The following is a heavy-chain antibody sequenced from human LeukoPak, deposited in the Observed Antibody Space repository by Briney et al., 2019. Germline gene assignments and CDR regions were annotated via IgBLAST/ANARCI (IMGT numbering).Heavy chain of an antibody. V-gene: IGHV3-30-3*01. CDR1: GFTFSSYA. J-gene: IGHJ4*02. Sequence: GGSLRLSCAASGFTFSSYAMHWVRQAPGKGLEWVAVISYDGSNKYYADSVKGRFTISRDNSKNTLYLQMNSLRAEDTAVYYCARAVPNLYYDILTGYFFDYWGQGTLVTVSS. CDR3: ARAVPNLYYDILTGYFFDY. CDR2: ISYDGSNK. D-gene: IGHD3-9*01.